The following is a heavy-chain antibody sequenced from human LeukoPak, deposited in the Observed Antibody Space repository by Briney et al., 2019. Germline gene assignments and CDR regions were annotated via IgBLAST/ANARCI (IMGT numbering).Heavy chain of an antibody. CDR3: ARDPHDYGDSYYYYYGMDV. CDR2: IIPIFGTA. V-gene: IGHV1-69*13. J-gene: IGHJ6*02. D-gene: IGHD4-17*01. Sequence: GASVKVSCKASGGTFSSYAISWVRQAPGQGLEWMGGIIPIFGTANYAQKFQGRVTITADESTSTAYMELSSLRSEGTAVYYCARDPHDYGDSYYYYYGMDVWGQGTTVTVSS. CDR1: GGTFSSYA.